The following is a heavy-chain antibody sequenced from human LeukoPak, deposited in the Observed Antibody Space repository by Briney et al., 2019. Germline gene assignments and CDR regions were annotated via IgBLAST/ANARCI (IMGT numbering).Heavy chain of an antibody. CDR1: GDSISDYY. CDR2: VYYSGSA. CDR3: ARAGYSSSWYK. Sequence: SETLSLTCTVSGDSISDYYWSWIRQPPGKGLEWIGYVYYSGSANCNPSLKSRATMSVDTSKNQFSLKVRSVTTADTAVYYCARAGYSSSWYKWGQGTLVTVSS. V-gene: IGHV4-59*01. D-gene: IGHD6-13*01. J-gene: IGHJ4*02.